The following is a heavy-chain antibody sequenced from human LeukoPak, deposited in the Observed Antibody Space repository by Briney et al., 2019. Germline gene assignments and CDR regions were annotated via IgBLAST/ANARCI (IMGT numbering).Heavy chain of an antibody. Sequence: ASVKVSCKASGGTFSSYAISWVRQAPGQGLEWMGGIIPIFGTANYAQKFQGRVTITADESTSTAYMELSSLRSEDTAVYYCARDYYDSSGYSLVREAFDIWGQGTMVTVSS. CDR2: IIPIFGTA. CDR3: ARDYYDSSGYSLVREAFDI. J-gene: IGHJ3*02. CDR1: GGTFSSYA. D-gene: IGHD3-22*01. V-gene: IGHV1-69*13.